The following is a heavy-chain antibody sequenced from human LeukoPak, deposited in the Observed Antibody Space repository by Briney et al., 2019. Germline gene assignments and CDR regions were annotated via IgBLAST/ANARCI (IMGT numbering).Heavy chain of an antibody. CDR1: GFTFSSYS. Sequence: GGSLRLSCAASGFTFSSYSMNWVRQAPGKGLEWVSSISSSSSYIYYADSVKGRFTISRDNAKNSLYLQMNSLRAEDTAVYYCARDPVVVVAHGMDVWGQRTTVTVSS. V-gene: IGHV3-21*01. CDR2: ISSSSSYI. J-gene: IGHJ6*02. CDR3: ARDPVVVVAHGMDV. D-gene: IGHD2-15*01.